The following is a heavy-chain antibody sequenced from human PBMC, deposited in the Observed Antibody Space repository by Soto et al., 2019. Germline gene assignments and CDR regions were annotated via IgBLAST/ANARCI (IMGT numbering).Heavy chain of an antibody. Sequence: GGSLRLSCKGSGYSFTSYWIGWVRQMPGKGLEWMGIIYPGDSDTRYSPSFQDQVTISANKSISTAYLQWSSLKASDTAMYYCARARKNNYYDSSGYYYFDYWGQGTLVTVSS. D-gene: IGHD3-22*01. CDR2: IYPGDSDT. CDR1: GYSFTSYW. J-gene: IGHJ4*02. V-gene: IGHV5-51*01. CDR3: ARARKNNYYDSSGYYYFDY.